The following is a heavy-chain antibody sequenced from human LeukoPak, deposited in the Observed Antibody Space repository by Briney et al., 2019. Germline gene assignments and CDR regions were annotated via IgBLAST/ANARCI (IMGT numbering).Heavy chain of an antibody. CDR3: TRGPAD. Sequence: GGSLRLSCAASGFTFSSNWMHWVRQAPGKGLVWVAKINPVGNRSDYVDSMKGRFTISRDNAKNTLYLQMDSLKAEDTAVYYCTRGPADWGQGTLVIVSS. CDR2: INPVGNRS. J-gene: IGHJ1*01. V-gene: IGHV3-74*01. CDR1: GFTFSSNW.